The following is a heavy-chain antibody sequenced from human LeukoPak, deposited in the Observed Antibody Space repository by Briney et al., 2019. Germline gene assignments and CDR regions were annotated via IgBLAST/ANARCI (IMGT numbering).Heavy chain of an antibody. CDR3: ARVGLLWFGELSSYGMDV. CDR2: ISSSSSYI. D-gene: IGHD3-10*01. Sequence: GGSLRLSCAASGFTFSSYSMNWVRQAPGKGLEWVSYISSSSSYIYYADSVKGRFTISRDNAKNSLYLQMNSLRAEDTAVYYGARVGLLWFGELSSYGMDVWGQGTTVTVSS. CDR1: GFTFSSYS. V-gene: IGHV3-21*01. J-gene: IGHJ6*02.